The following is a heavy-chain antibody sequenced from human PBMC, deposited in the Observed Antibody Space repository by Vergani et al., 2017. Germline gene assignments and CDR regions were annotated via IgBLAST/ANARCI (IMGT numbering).Heavy chain of an antibody. Sequence: QLQLQESGPGLVTTSETLSLTCSASGSPISYWCWSWLRQPAGKGLEWIGRLCPSGSTNYKPSLKSRVTMSIDTSKNQFSLKLTSVTAAGTAVDRCVCRATSPPRCFDCWGKGTLVIVSS. CDR2: LCPSGST. J-gene: IGHJ4*02. CDR3: VCRATSPPRCFDC. D-gene: IGHD2-2*01. CDR1: GSPISYWC. V-gene: IGHV4-4*07.